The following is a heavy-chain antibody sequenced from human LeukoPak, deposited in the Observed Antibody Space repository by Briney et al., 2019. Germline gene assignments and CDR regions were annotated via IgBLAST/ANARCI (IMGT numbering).Heavy chain of an antibody. CDR1: GGSISSYY. V-gene: IGHV4-39*01. J-gene: IGHJ5*02. D-gene: IGHD3-10*01. CDR3: ARHLKHFGSGNSLNWFDP. Sequence: TSETLSLTCTVSGGSISSYYWSWIRQPPGQGQEWIATISSSGSAYYTASLKSRVAISVDTSKNQFSLKLSSVTAADTAVYYCARHLKHFGSGNSLNWFDPWGQGTLVTVSS. CDR2: ISSSGSA.